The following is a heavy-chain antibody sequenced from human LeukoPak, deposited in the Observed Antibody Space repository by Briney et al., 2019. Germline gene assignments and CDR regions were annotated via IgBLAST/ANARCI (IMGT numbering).Heavy chain of an antibody. CDR3: ARPQEKDILTGSLYY. CDR1: GGSISSSNW. J-gene: IGHJ4*02. D-gene: IGHD3-9*01. Sequence: SETLSLTCAVSGGSISSSNWWSWVRQPPGKGLEWIGEIYHSGSTNYNPSLKSRVTISVDKSKNQFSLKLSSVTAADTAVYYCARPQEKDILTGSLYYWGQGTLVTVSS. V-gene: IGHV4-4*02. CDR2: IYHSGST.